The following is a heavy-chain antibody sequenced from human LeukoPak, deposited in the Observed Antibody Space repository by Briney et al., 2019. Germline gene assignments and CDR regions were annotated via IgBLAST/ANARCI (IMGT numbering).Heavy chain of an antibody. D-gene: IGHD3-22*01. J-gene: IGHJ4*02. V-gene: IGHV4-59*01. Sequence: SETLSLTCTVSGGSISSYYWSWIRQPPGKGLEWIGYIYYRGSTNYNPSLKSRVTISVDTSKNQFSLKLSSVTAADTAVYYCARGAYYDSSGYYYGFGFDYWGQGTLVTVSS. CDR2: IYYRGST. CDR1: GGSISSYY. CDR3: ARGAYYDSSGYYYGFGFDY.